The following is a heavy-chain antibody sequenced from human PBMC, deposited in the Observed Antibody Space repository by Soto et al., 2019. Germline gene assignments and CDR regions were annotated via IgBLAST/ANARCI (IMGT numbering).Heavy chain of an antibody. V-gene: IGHV4-59*01. CDR3: ARISSVDPYGYVNGGLDV. Sequence: SETLSRTCIVSGGSIRSYYWSWIRQSPEKGLEWIGYFYHSGNSNYNPSLKSRVTISVDTSKNQLSLSLRSVTAADTAVYFCARISSVDPYGYVNGGLDVWGQGTTVTVSS. D-gene: IGHD5-18*01. CDR1: GGSIRSYY. CDR2: FYHSGNS. J-gene: IGHJ6*02.